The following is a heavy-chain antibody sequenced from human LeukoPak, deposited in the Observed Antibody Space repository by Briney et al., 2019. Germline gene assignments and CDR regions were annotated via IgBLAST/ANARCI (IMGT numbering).Heavy chain of an antibody. CDR1: GYPFYGHW. V-gene: IGHV5-51*01. D-gene: IGHD6-19*01. J-gene: IGHJ3*02. Sequence: GESLKISCTAFGYPFYGHWIAWVRQMPGKGLEWKGIIYPDDSKIRYSMSFQGQITISADKSINAAYLQWNSLKASDSAMYYCARLGAVAGREAFDIWGQGTVVTVSS. CDR2: IYPDDSKI. CDR3: ARLGAVAGREAFDI.